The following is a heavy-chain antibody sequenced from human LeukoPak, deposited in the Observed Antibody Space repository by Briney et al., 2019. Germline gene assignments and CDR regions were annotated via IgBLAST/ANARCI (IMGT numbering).Heavy chain of an antibody. Sequence: SETLSLTCAVSGYSISSGYYWVWLRQPPGQGLVWVGSIYHSGSTYYNPSLKSRVTISVDTSKNQFSLKLSSVTAADTAVYYCARPYARGSGTYYFDYWGQGTLVTVSS. D-gene: IGHD3-16*01. V-gene: IGHV4-38-2*01. CDR2: IYHSGST. CDR3: ARPYARGSGTYYFDY. CDR1: GYSISSGYY. J-gene: IGHJ4*02.